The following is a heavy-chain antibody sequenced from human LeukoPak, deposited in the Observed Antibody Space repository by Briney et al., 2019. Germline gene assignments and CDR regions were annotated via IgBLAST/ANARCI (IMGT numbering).Heavy chain of an antibody. CDR1: GGSISSYY. D-gene: IGHD1-26*01. CDR3: ARAAQFGGGSYYGGSYFDY. J-gene: IGHJ4*02. Sequence: SETLSLTCTVSGGSISSYYWSWIRQPAGRGLEWIGRIYTNGSTNYNPSLKSRVTMSVDTSKNQFSLKLSSVTAADTAVYYCARAAQFGGGSYYGGSYFDYWGQGTLVTVSS. V-gene: IGHV4-4*07. CDR2: IYTNGST.